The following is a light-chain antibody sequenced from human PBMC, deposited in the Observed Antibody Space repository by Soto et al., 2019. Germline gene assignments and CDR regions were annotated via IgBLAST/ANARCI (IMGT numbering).Light chain of an antibody. CDR2: QVS. Sequence: DVVMTQSPLSLPVTLGQPSSISCSCSESLVHSDGNTYLSWFQQRPGQSPRRLIYQVSHRDSGVPDRFSGGGSGTDFTLKISRVEAEDVGAYYCMQGTHWPQTLGQGTMVDLK. CDR3: MQGTHWPQT. J-gene: IGKJ1*01. V-gene: IGKV2-30*02. CDR1: ESLVHSDGNTY.